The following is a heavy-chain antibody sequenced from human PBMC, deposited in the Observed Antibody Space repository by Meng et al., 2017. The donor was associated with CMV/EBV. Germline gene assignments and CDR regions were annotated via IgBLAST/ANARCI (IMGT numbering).Heavy chain of an antibody. CDR1: GFTFSSYC. CDR2: ISSSSSYI. D-gene: IGHD3-3*01. CDR3: ARDATYYDFWSGYISWFDP. J-gene: IGHJ5*02. V-gene: IGHV3-21*01. Sequence: GESLKISCAASGFTFSSYCMNWVRQAPGKGLEWVASISSSSSYIYYGDSVKGRFTISRDNAKNSLYLQMNSLRAEDTAVYYCARDATYYDFWSGYISWFDPWGQGTLVTVSS.